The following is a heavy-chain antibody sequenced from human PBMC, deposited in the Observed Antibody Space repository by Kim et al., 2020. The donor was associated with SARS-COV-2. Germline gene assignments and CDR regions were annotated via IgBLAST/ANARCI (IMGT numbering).Heavy chain of an antibody. V-gene: IGHV3-30-3*01. J-gene: IGHJ6*02. Sequence: GGSLRLSCAASGFTFSSYAMHWVRQAPGKGLEWVAVISYDGSNKYYADSVKGRFTISRDNSKNTLYLQMNSLRAEDTAVYYCARGEPPRGGMDVWGQGTTVTVSS. CDR3: ARGEPPRGGMDV. CDR1: GFTFSSYA. CDR2: ISYDGSNK. D-gene: IGHD1-26*01.